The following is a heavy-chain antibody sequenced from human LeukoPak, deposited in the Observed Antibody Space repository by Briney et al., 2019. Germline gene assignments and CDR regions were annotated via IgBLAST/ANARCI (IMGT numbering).Heavy chain of an antibody. D-gene: IGHD4-17*01. Sequence: SETLSLTCTVSGGSISSGGYYWSWIRQHPGKGLEWIGYIYYSGSTYYNPSLKSRVTISVDTSKNQFSLKLSSVTAADTAVYYCARDHRYGDYLDYYYYGMDVWGQGTLVTVSS. J-gene: IGHJ6*02. CDR3: ARDHRYGDYLDYYYYGMDV. V-gene: IGHV4-31*03. CDR1: GGSISSGGYY. CDR2: IYYSGST.